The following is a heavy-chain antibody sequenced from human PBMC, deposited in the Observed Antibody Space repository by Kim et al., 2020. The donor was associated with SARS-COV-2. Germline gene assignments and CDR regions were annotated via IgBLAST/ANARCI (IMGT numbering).Heavy chain of an antibody. V-gene: IGHV4-30-4*01. CDR1: GGSISSGDYY. D-gene: IGHD3-22*01. Sequence: SETLSLTCTVSGGSISSGDYYWSWIRQPPGKGLEWIGYIYYSGSTYYNPSLKSRVTISVDTSKNQFSLKLSSVTAADTAVYYCARVGLSRGYYDSSGYYYVGAFDIWGQGTMVTVSS. CDR2: IYYSGST. CDR3: ARVGLSRGYYDSSGYYYVGAFDI. J-gene: IGHJ3*02.